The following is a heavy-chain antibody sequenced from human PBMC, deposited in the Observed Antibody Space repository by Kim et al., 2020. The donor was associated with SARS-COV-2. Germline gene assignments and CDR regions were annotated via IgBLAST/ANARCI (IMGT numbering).Heavy chain of an antibody. D-gene: IGHD3-10*01. J-gene: IGHJ3*02. V-gene: IGHV3-33*01. CDR1: GFTFSSYG. CDR3: ARDAYYYGSGDAFDI. Sequence: GGSLRLSCAASGFTFSSYGMHWVRQAPGKGLEWVAVIWYDGSNKYYADSVKGRFTISRDNSKNTLYLQMNSLRAEDTAVYYCARDAYYYGSGDAFDIWGQGTMVTVSS. CDR2: IWYDGSNK.